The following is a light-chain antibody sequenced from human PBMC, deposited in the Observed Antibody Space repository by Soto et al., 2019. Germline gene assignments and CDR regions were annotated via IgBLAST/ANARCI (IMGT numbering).Light chain of an antibody. CDR1: QSVSSSY. Sequence: EIVLTQSPGTLSLSPGERATLSCRASQSVSSSYLAWYQQKPGQAPRLLIYGASSRATGIPDRFSGSGSGTDFTLTISRLEPEDFAGYYCQQYGSSPFVTFGQGTKVEIK. V-gene: IGKV3-20*01. CDR2: GAS. CDR3: QQYGSSPFVT. J-gene: IGKJ1*01.